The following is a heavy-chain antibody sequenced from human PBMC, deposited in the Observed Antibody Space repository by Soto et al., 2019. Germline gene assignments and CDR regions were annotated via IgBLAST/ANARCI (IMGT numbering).Heavy chain of an antibody. D-gene: IGHD7-27*01. CDR3: GTGDAFDS. V-gene: IGHV1-69*13. Sequence: GASVKVSCKASGGTFSSYAISWVRQAPGQGLEWMGGVIPIFGTANYAQKFQGRVTITADESTSTAYMELSSLKTEDTAVYYCGTGDAFDSWGQGTMVTVSS. CDR2: VIPIFGTA. J-gene: IGHJ3*02. CDR1: GGTFSSYA.